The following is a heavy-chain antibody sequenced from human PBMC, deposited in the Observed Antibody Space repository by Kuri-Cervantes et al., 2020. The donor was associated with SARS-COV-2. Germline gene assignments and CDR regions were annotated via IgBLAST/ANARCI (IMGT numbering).Heavy chain of an antibody. D-gene: IGHD3-16*01. CDR3: ARVWGPLTGFFDY. CDR2: IYYSGST. CDR1: GGSISSSSYY. V-gene: IGHV4-39*07. Sequence: SETLSLTCTVSGGSISSSSYYWGWIRQPPGKGLEWIGSIYYSGSTYYNPSLKSRVTISVDTSKNQFSLKLSSVTAADTAVYHCARVWGPLTGFFDYWGQGTLVTVSS. J-gene: IGHJ4*02.